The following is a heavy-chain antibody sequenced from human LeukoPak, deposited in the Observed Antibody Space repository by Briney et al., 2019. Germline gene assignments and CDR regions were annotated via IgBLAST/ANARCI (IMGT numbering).Heavy chain of an antibody. V-gene: IGHV5-51*06. J-gene: IGHJ6*02. CDR1: GYRFATSW. D-gene: IGHD3-10*01. Sequence: GGSLQISCKGSGYRFATSWIAWVRQMPGKGLEWRGIIYPDDSDSRYSPYFEGQVTFSVDKSISTAYLQWSSLKASDTAIYYCARGAYGSGSSYNYYGMDVWGQGTPVTVSS. CDR2: IYPDDSDS. CDR3: ARGAYGSGSSYNYYGMDV.